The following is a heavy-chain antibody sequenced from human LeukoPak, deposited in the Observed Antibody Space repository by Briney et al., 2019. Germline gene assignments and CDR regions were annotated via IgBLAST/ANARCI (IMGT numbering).Heavy chain of an antibody. CDR2: IYYSGST. CDR3: ARTRAYFDY. Sequence: SETLSLTCTVSGVSISSYYWSWIRQPPGKGLEWIGYIYYSGSTNYNPSLKSRVTISVDTSKNQFSLKLSSVTAAGTAVYYCARTRAYFDYWGQGTLVTVSS. V-gene: IGHV4-59*01. CDR1: GVSISSYY. J-gene: IGHJ4*02.